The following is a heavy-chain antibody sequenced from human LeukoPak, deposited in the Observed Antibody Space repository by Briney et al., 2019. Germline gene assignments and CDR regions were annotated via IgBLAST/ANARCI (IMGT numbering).Heavy chain of an antibody. J-gene: IGHJ4*02. D-gene: IGHD6-19*01. CDR3: ASHSSGWQRNFDY. CDR2: ISSSSSYI. V-gene: IGHV3-21*01. CDR1: GFTFSSYS. Sequence: GGSLRLSCAASGFTFSSYSMNWVRQAPGKGLEWVSSISSSSSYIYYADSVKGRFTISRDNAKNSLYLQMNSLRAEDTAVYYCASHSSGWQRNFDYWGQGTLVTVSS.